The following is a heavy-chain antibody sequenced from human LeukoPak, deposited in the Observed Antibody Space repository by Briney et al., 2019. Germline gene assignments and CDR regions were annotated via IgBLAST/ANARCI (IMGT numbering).Heavy chain of an antibody. CDR1: GFTFSSYS. CDR2: ISSSSYI. Sequence: PGGSLRLSCAASGFTFSSYSMNWVRQAPGKGLEGVSSISSSSYIYYSESVRGRFTISRDNAKNSLYLQMNSLRAEDTAVYYCARGAPDYGDYEWFDPWGQGTLVTVSS. D-gene: IGHD4-17*01. V-gene: IGHV3-21*01. J-gene: IGHJ5*02. CDR3: ARGAPDYGDYEWFDP.